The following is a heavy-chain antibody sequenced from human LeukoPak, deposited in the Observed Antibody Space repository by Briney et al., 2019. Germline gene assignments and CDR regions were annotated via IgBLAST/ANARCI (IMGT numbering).Heavy chain of an antibody. CDR2: IGTAGDT. J-gene: IGHJ3*02. CDR1: GFTVSSNY. D-gene: IGHD3-22*01. V-gene: IGHV3-13*01. Sequence: GGSLRLSCAASGFTVSSNYMSWVRQAPGKGLEWVSAIGTAGDTYYPGSVKGRFTISRENAKNSLYLQMNSLRAGDTAVYYCARARSSGAFDIWGQGTMVTVSS. CDR3: ARARSSGAFDI.